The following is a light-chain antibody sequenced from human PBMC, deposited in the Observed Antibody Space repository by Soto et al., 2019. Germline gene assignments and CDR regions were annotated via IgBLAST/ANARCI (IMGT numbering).Light chain of an antibody. CDR1: QSVSGSY. CDR3: QQYGSSPT. Sequence: EIALTQSPGTLSLSPGERATLSCRASQSVSGSYLAWYQQKPGQAPRLLIYGASSRATGIPDRFSGSGSGTDFPLTISRLEPEDLAVYYCQQYGSSPTFGPGTKVDIK. V-gene: IGKV3-20*01. CDR2: GAS. J-gene: IGKJ3*01.